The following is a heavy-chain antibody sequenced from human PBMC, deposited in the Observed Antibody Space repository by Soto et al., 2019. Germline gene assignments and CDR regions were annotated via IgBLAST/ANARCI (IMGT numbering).Heavy chain of an antibody. Sequence: SSETLSLTCTVSGGSISSGGYYWSWIRQHPGKGLEWIGFIYNSGTTNYHPSLKSRVTISIDTSKSQFYLKLTSVTAADTAIYYCATRFYSSGVLFDYWGPGTQVTVSS. CDR2: IYNSGTT. V-gene: IGHV4-61*08. CDR3: ATRFYSSGVLFDY. D-gene: IGHD3-10*01. CDR1: GGSISSGGYY. J-gene: IGHJ4*02.